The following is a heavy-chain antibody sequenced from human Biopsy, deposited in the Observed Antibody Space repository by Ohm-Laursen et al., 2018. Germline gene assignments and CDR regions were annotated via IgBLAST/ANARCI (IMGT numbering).Heavy chain of an antibody. CDR3: ARGSNWNDWSFDY. CDR1: GGSISSSTTYY. D-gene: IGHD1-20*01. J-gene: IGHJ4*02. CDR2: IFYGGIT. V-gene: IGHV4-39*01. Sequence: SDTLSLTCTVSGGSISSSTTYYWAWLRQPPGKGLEWIGSIFYGGITYYNPSLKSRVTISVDTSKNQFSLKLNSVTAADTAVYYCARGSNWNDWSFDYWGQGTVVTVPS.